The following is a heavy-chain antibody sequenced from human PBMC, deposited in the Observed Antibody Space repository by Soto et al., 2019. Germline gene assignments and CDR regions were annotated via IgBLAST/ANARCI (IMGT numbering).Heavy chain of an antibody. V-gene: IGHV3-9*01. D-gene: IGHD5-12*01. J-gene: IGHJ6*02. Sequence: EVQLIESGGGWVQPGTSLRVSCVASGFTFHEYAIHWVRQAPGKGLEWVSGISSDRDTIAYADSVQGRFTVFRDNAKNSLYLQMNSLRAEDTALYYCTKGGYDLIYYFGMDVWGQGTTVTVSS. CDR3: TKGGYDLIYYFGMDV. CDR1: GFTFHEYA. CDR2: ISSDRDTI.